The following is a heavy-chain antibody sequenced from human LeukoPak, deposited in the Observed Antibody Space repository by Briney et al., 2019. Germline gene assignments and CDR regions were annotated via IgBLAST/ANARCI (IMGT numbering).Heavy chain of an antibody. CDR3: AKDLGSVVTPPSLDF. CDR1: GFTFSSYA. J-gene: IGHJ4*02. D-gene: IGHD4-23*01. CDR2: ISGSGGDT. Sequence: GGSLRLSCAASGFTFSSYAMSWVRQAPGKGLEWVSAISGSGGDTYYADSVKGRFTISRDNSKSTLYLQMSSLRAEDAAVYYCAKDLGSVVTPPSLDFWGQGTLVTVSS. V-gene: IGHV3-23*01.